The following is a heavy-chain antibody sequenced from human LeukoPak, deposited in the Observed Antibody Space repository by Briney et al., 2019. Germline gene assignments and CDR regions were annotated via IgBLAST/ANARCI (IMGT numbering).Heavy chain of an antibody. Sequence: ASVKVSCKASGYTFTSYYMHWVRQAPGQELEWMGILNPSGGSTSYAQKFQGRATLTRATSTSTVYMELSSLRSEDTAVYYCASVYNYGMDVWGQGTTVIVSS. CDR1: GYTFTSYY. CDR2: LNPSGGST. J-gene: IGHJ6*02. V-gene: IGHV1-46*01. CDR3: ASVYNYGMDV.